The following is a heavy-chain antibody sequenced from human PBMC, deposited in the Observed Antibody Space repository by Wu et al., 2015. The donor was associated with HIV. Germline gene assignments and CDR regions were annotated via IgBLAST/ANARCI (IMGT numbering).Heavy chain of an antibody. Sequence: QGQLVQSGAEVKKPGASVTVSCKASGYTFSTYGISWMRQAPGQGLEWMGWISAYSGNTDNAQNLQGRVTMTTDTSTSTAYLQLRSLRSDDTALYYCARASRDYYDTRGWDHWGQGTLAPSPQ. CDR2: ISAYSGNT. CDR3: ARASRDYYDTRGWDH. J-gene: IGHJ4*02. V-gene: IGHV1-18*01. CDR1: GYTFSTYG. D-gene: IGHD3-22*01.